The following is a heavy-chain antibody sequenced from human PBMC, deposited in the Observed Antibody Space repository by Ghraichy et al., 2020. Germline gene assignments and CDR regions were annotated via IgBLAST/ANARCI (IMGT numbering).Heavy chain of an antibody. D-gene: IGHD1-26*01. V-gene: IGHV3-23*01. CDR2: ISGSGGST. CDR3: ALELPEHTTYYYYGMDV. CDR1: GFTFSSYA. Sequence: GESLNISCAASGFTFSSYAMSWVRQAPGKGLEWVSAISGSGGSTYYADSVKGRFTISRDNSKNTLYLQMNSLRAEDTAVYYCALELPEHTTYYYYGMDVWGQGTTVTVSS. J-gene: IGHJ6*02.